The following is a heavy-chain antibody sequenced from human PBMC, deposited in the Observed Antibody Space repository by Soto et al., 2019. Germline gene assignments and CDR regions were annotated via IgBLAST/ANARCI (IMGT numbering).Heavy chain of an antibody. Sequence: SEPLSLTCAVSGGSISSSNWWSRIRQPPGKGLEWIGYIYHSGSTYYNPSLKRRVTISVDRSKNQFSLKLSPVTAADRAVYYCARIPCRWGQGTLGTVSS. V-gene: IGHV4-30-2*01. J-gene: IGHJ4*03. CDR1: GGSISSSNW. D-gene: IGHD2-2*01. CDR3: ARIPCR. CDR2: IYHSGST.